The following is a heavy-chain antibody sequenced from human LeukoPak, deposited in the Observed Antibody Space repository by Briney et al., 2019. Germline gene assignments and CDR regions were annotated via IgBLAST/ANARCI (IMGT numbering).Heavy chain of an antibody. Sequence: PGGSLRLSCAASGFTFSSYGMHWVRQAPGKGLEWVAVISYDGSNKYYADSVKGRFTISRDNSKNTLYLQMNSLRAEDTAVYYCAKDREVATAIGDYWGQGTLVTVSS. CDR1: GFTFSSYG. CDR2: ISYDGSNK. J-gene: IGHJ4*02. V-gene: IGHV3-30*18. D-gene: IGHD2-21*02. CDR3: AKDREVATAIGDY.